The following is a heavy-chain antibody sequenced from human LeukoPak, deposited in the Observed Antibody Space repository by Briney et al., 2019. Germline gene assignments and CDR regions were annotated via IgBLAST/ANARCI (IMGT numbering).Heavy chain of an antibody. CDR1: GGSISSGSYY. J-gene: IGHJ6*02. CDR3: ARDRAGKGYYYYYGMDV. CDR2: IYYSGST. Sequence: SETLSLTCTVSGGSISSGSYYWSWIRQHPGKGLEWIGYIYYSGSTYYNPSLKSRVTISVDTSKNQFSLKLSSVTAADTAVYYCARDRAGKGYYYYYGMDVWGQGTTVTVSS. D-gene: IGHD6-19*01. V-gene: IGHV4-31*03.